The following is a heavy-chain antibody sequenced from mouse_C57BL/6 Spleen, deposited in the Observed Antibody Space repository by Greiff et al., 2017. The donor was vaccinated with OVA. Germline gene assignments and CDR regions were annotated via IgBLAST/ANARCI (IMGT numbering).Heavy chain of an antibody. CDR1: GYAFSSYW. CDR2: IYPGDGDT. CDR3: ARAEYYGSSYRYSEV. D-gene: IGHD1-1*01. J-gene: IGHJ1*03. Sequence: QVQLQQSGAELVKPGASVKISCKASGYAFSSYWMNWVKQRPGKGLEWIGQIYPGDGDTNYNGKFKGKATLTADKSSSTAYMQLSSLTSEDSAVYFCARAEYYGSSYRYSEVWGTGTTGTASS. V-gene: IGHV1-80*01.